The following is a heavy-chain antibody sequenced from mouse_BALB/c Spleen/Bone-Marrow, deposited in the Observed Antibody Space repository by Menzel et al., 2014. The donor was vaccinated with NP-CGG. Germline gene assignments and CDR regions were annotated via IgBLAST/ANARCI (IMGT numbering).Heavy chain of an antibody. Sequence: QVQLQQPGVEFVKPGASVKLSCKASGYTFTSYWMHWVKQRPGQGLEWIGEIDPSDSYTKYNQNFKGKATLTVDKSSSTAYMQLSSLASEDSAVYYCARTYYDHDWFAYWGQGTLVTVSA. CDR3: ARTYYDHDWFAY. D-gene: IGHD2-4*01. CDR2: IDPSDSYT. J-gene: IGHJ3*01. CDR1: GYTFTSYW. V-gene: IGHV1-69*02.